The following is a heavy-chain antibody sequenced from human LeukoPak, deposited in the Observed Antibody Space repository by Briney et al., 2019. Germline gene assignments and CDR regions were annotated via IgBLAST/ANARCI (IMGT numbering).Heavy chain of an antibody. Sequence: ASVKVSCKASGYTFTSYDINWVRQATGQGLEWKGWMNPNSGNTGYAQKFQGRVTMTRNTSISTAYMELSSLRSEDTAVYYCARAVHTTYYDFWSGYLDPCMDVWGKGTTVTVSS. J-gene: IGHJ6*03. CDR3: ARAVHTTYYDFWSGYLDPCMDV. V-gene: IGHV1-8*01. D-gene: IGHD3-3*01. CDR2: MNPNSGNT. CDR1: GYTFTSYD.